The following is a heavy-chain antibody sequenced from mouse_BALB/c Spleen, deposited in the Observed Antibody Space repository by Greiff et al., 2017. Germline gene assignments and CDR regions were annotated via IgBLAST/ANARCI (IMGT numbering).Heavy chain of an antibody. V-gene: IGHV3-2*02. J-gene: IGHJ4*01. CDR2: ISYSGST. CDR3: ARGGIYYDYEGAMDY. D-gene: IGHD2-4*01. Sequence: EVKLQESGPGLVKPSQSLSLTCTVTGYSITSDYAWNWIRQFPGNKLEWMGYISYSGSTSYNPSLKSRISITRDTSKNQFFLQLNSVTTEDTATYYCARGGIYYDYEGAMDYWGQGTSVTVSS. CDR1: GYSITSDYA.